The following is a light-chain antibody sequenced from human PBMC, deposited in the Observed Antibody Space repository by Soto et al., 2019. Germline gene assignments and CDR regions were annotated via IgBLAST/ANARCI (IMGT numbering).Light chain of an antibody. Sequence: QSVLTQPPSASGSPGQSVTICCNGTKNDIGVYDFVSWYQHHPGKAPRLIIYEVVQRPSGVPDRFSGSKSGNTASLTVSGLQAADEADYFCKSYTGSNTYVFGSGTKVTVL. V-gene: IGLV2-8*01. CDR1: KNDIGVYDF. J-gene: IGLJ1*01. CDR2: EVV. CDR3: KSYTGSNTYV.